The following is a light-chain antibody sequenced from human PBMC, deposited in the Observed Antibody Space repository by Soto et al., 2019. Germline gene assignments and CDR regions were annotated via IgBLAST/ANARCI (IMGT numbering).Light chain of an antibody. CDR3: QQYGSSQGYT. Sequence: EIVMTQSPATLSVSPGERVTLSCRASQFISNSLAWYQQRPGQPPRLLIYGASTRAAGIPDRFSGSGSGTDFTLTISRLEPEDFAVYYCQQYGSSQGYTFGQGTKLEIK. CDR2: GAS. CDR1: QFISNS. V-gene: IGKV3-20*01. J-gene: IGKJ2*01.